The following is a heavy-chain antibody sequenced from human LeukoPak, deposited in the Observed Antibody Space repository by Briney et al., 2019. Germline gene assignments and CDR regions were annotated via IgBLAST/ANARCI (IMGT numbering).Heavy chain of an antibody. CDR2: ISYDGSNK. J-gene: IGHJ6*02. V-gene: IGHV3-30-3*01. CDR3: ARAFMDV. Sequence: PGGSLRLSCAASGFTFSSYAMHWVRQAPGKGLEWVAVISYDGSNKYYADSVKGRFTISRDNSKNTLYLQMNSLRAEDTAVYYCARAFMDVWGQGTTVAVSS. CDR1: GFTFSSYA.